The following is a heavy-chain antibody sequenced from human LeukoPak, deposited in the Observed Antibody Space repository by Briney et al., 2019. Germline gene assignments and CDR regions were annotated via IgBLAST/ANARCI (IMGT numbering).Heavy chain of an antibody. CDR3: AKVEYTGSYSWFDP. CDR2: ISGSGGST. D-gene: IGHD1-26*01. CDR1: GFTFSKYA. V-gene: IGHV3-23*01. Sequence: GGSLRLSCAASGFTFSKYAMSWVRQAPGKGLEWVSGISGSGGSTYYADTVKGRFTISRDNSKNTLFLQMNSLRVEDTAVYYCAKVEYTGSYSWFDPWGQGTLVTVSS. J-gene: IGHJ5*02.